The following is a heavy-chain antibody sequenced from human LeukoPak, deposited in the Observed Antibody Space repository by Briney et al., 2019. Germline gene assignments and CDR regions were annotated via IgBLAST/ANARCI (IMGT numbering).Heavy chain of an antibody. CDR3: ARHFEQYQLPLSGFN. J-gene: IGHJ4*02. V-gene: IGHV4-39*01. CDR2: VYYTGGT. D-gene: IGHD2-2*01. Sequence: SETLSLTCSVSGDSITSTSYYWGWIRQPPEKGLEWIGSVYYTGGTYYSPSLKSRVTISVDTSKNQFSLKLSSVTAADTAVYYCARHFEQYQLPLSGFNWGQGTLVTVSS. CDR1: GDSITSTSYY.